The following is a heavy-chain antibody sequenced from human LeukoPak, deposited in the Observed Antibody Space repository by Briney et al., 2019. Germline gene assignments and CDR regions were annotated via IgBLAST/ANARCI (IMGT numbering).Heavy chain of an antibody. CDR2: ISYDGSNK. V-gene: IGHV3-30*03. Sequence: PGGSLRLSCTASGFTFSGYGMHWVRQAPGKGLECVALISYDGSNKRYADSVKGRFTISRDDSKNTLYLQMDSLRTEDTAVYYCGRVWARGDSYYVDYWGQGTLVTVSS. D-gene: IGHD2-21*02. J-gene: IGHJ4*02. CDR3: GRVWARGDSYYVDY. CDR1: GFTFSGYG.